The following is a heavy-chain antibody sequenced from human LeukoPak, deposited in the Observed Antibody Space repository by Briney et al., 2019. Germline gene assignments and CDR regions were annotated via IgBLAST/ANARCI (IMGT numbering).Heavy chain of an antibody. D-gene: IGHD3-16*01. CDR2: IYNSETT. V-gene: IGHV4-61*02. CDR3: ARGNYDYLSDSFYYYMDV. CDR1: GDSINSGHYY. J-gene: IGHJ6*03. Sequence: PSQTLSLTCTVSGDSINSGHYYWSWIRQPAGKGLEWIGRIYNSETTNYNPSLRSRVAISVDASKNQFSLKLTSVTAADTAVYYCARGNYDYLSDSFYYYMDVWGKGTTVTIS.